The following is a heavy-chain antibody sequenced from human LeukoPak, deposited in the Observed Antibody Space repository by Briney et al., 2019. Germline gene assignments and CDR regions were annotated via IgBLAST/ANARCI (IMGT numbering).Heavy chain of an antibody. Sequence: TSETLSLTCTVSGGSISSYYWSWIRQPPGKGLECIGYIYYSGGTNYNPSLKSRVTISVDTSKNQFSLKLSSVTAADTAVYYCARDRASIAASRGFDPWGQGTLVTVSS. CDR3: ARDRASIAASRGFDP. CDR2: IYYSGGT. V-gene: IGHV4-59*01. D-gene: IGHD6-6*01. CDR1: GGSISSYY. J-gene: IGHJ5*02.